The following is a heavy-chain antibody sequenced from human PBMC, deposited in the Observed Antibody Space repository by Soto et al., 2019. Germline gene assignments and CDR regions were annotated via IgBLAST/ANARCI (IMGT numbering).Heavy chain of an antibody. CDR1: GGSISSSSYY. V-gene: IGHV4-39*01. CDR2: IYYRGST. CDR3: ARQVAYGDYLDS. Sequence: SETLSLTCTVSGGSISSSSYYWGWIRQPPGKGLEWIGSIYYRGSTYYNPSLKSRVTISVDTSKNQSSLKLSSVTAADTAVYYCARQVAYGDYLDSWGQGPLVTVSS. D-gene: IGHD4-17*01. J-gene: IGHJ4*02.